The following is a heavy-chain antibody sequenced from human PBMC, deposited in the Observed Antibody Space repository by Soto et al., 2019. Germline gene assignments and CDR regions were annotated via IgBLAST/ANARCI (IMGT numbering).Heavy chain of an antibody. CDR3: ARGAVAAGTLCMDV. J-gene: IGHJ6*02. V-gene: IGHV6-1*01. D-gene: IGHD6-13*01. CDR2: TYYRSKWYN. Sequence: LSLTCAISGDSVSSNSAAWNWIRESPSRGLEWLGRTYYRSKWYNDYAVSVKSRITINPDTSRNQFSLQLNSVTPEDTAVYYCARGAVAAGTLCMDVWGQGPTVTVSS. CDR1: GDSVSSNSAA.